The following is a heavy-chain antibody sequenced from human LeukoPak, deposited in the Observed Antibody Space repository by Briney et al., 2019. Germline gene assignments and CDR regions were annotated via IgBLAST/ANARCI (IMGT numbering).Heavy chain of an antibody. J-gene: IGHJ3*02. CDR2: ISSDGNNK. CDR1: GFTFSDYA. CDR3: ARDVLAAGATGTFDI. V-gene: IGHV3-30-3*01. Sequence: GSLRLSCAVSGFTFSDYAMHWVRQPPGKGLEWVAVISSDGNNKYYADSVKGRFTISRDNAKTSLYLQMNSLRAEDTAVYYCARDVLAAGATGTFDIWGQGTMVTVSS. D-gene: IGHD1-14*01.